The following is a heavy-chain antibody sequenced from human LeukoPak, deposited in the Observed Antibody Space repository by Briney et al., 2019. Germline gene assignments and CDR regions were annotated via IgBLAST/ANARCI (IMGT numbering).Heavy chain of an antibody. CDR1: GFTFSSYA. J-gene: IGHJ6*03. V-gene: IGHV3-7*01. D-gene: IGHD3-3*01. CDR2: IKQDGSEK. Sequence: GRSLRLSCAASGFTFSSYAMHWVRQAPGKGLEWVANIKQDGSEKYYVDSVKGRFTISRDNAKNSLYLQMNSLRAEDTAVYYCAREEPEYDFWEGYMDVWGKGTTVTVSS. CDR3: AREEPEYDFWEGYMDV.